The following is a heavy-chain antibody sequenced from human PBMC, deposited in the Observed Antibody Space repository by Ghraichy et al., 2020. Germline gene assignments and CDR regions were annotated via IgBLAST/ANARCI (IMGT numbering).Heavy chain of an antibody. J-gene: IGHJ3*02. CDR2: ISGSGGST. CDR1: GFTFSSYA. V-gene: IGHV3-23*01. CDR3: AKVVTVIGDAFDI. D-gene: IGHD4-17*01. Sequence: GGSLRLSCAASGFTFSSYAMSWVRQAPGKGLEWVSAISGSGGSTYYADTVKGRFTISRDNSKNTLYLQMNSLRAEDTAVYYCAKVVTVIGDAFDIWGQGTMVTVSS.